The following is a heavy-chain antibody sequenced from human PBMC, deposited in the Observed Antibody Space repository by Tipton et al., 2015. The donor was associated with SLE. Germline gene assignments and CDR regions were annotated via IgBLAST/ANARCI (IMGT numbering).Heavy chain of an antibody. CDR3: ARRHYSGPFDS. V-gene: IGHV4-34*01. D-gene: IGHD5-12*01. Sequence: TLSLTCAVYGGSFSGYYWSWIRQPPGKGLEWIAEINHSGGTNYNPSLKSRVTISVDTSKNQFSLKVTSVTAADTAVYYCARRHYSGPFDSWGQGTLVTVSS. J-gene: IGHJ4*02. CDR1: GGSFSGYY. CDR2: INHSGGT.